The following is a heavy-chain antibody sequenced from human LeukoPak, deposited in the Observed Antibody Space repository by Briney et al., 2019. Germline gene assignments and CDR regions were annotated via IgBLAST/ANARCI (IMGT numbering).Heavy chain of an antibody. V-gene: IGHV3-9*01. J-gene: IGHJ4*02. Sequence: PGGSLRLSCAASGFTFDDYAMHWVRQAPGMDLEWVSGISWNSGTIRYANSVRGRFTISRDNSKNTLYLQMNSLRAEDTAVYYCARDFGVAYYDFWSGSNFDYWGQGTLVTVSS. D-gene: IGHD3-3*01. CDR2: ISWNSGTI. CDR3: ARDFGVAYYDFWSGSNFDY. CDR1: GFTFDDYA.